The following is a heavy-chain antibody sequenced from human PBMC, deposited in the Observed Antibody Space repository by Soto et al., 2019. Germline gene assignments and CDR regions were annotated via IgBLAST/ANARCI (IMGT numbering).Heavy chain of an antibody. J-gene: IGHJ3*02. CDR2: ISSSSSYI. D-gene: IGHD2-21*02. V-gene: IGHV3-21*01. Sequence: VGSLRLSCAASGFTFSSYSMNWVRQAPGKGHVWVSSISSSSSYIYYADSVKGRFTIARDNAKNSLYLQMNSLRAEDTAVYYCAREARRYCGGDCYSNDAFDIWGQGTMVTVSS. CDR1: GFTFSSYS. CDR3: AREARRYCGGDCYSNDAFDI.